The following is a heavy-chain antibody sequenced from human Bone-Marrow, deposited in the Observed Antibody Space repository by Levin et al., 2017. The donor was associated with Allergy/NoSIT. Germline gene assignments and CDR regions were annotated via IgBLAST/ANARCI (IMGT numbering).Heavy chain of an antibody. J-gene: IGHJ3*02. Sequence: GESLKISCTASGYTFSDYYIHWVRQAPGQRLEWMGWLNPKSGGTAYAQNFQGRVTLTRDASISTAYMELSSLRSDDTAVYFCARAPSPILRYFDWSDDVFDIWGEGTVVTVSS. CDR1: GYTFSDYY. V-gene: IGHV1-2*02. D-gene: IGHD3-9*01. CDR2: LNPKSGGT. CDR3: ARAPSPILRYFDWSDDVFDI.